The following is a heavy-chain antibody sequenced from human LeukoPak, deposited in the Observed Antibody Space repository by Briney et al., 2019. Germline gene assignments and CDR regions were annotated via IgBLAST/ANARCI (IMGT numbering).Heavy chain of an antibody. V-gene: IGHV3-74*01. CDR1: GFTFSSYW. CDR2: INSNGSPT. J-gene: IGHJ3*02. D-gene: IGHD3-22*01. Sequence: GGSLRLSCAASGFTFSSYWMHWVRQAPGKGLVWVSRINSNGSPTQYADSVKGRFTISRDNAKNTLYLQMNSLRAEDTAVYYCARDGAYYYDSSGYYDAFDIWGQGTMVTVSS. CDR3: ARDGAYYYDSSGYYDAFDI.